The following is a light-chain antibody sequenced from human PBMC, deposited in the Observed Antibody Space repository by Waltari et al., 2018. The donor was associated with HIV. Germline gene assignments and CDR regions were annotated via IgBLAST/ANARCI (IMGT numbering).Light chain of an antibody. CDR1: ALPKQY. CDR2: KDK. Sequence: SYELTQPPSVSVSPGQTARITCSGDALPKQYDYWYQHKPGQAPVVVIYKDKEWPSGIPERFSGSSSGSTVTLTISGVQAEDEADYYCQSPDSSGSYEVFGGGTRLTVL. V-gene: IGLV3-25*03. J-gene: IGLJ3*02. CDR3: QSPDSSGSYEV.